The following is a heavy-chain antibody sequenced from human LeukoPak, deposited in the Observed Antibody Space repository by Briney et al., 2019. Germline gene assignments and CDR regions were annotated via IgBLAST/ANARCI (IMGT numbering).Heavy chain of an antibody. CDR2: IWSDGTNR. V-gene: IGHV3-33*06. D-gene: IGHD4-11*01. CDR3: AKDAKRGFDYSNSLVN. J-gene: IGHJ4*02. Sequence: GRSLRLSCATSGFTFSHYGMHWVRQAPGKGLEWVAVIWSDGTNRYYGDPVKGRFTISRDNFQRTVYLQMNSLGAEDTAVYYCAKDAKRGFDYSNSLVNWGQGTLVTVSS. CDR1: GFTFSHYG.